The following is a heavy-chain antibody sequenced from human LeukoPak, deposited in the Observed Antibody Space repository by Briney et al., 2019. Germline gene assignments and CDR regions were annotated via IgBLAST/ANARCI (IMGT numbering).Heavy chain of an antibody. CDR3: ARSSYSYGYDWFDP. J-gene: IGHJ5*02. CDR1: GGSFSGYY. CDR2: INHSGSA. V-gene: IGHV4-34*01. Sequence: SETLSLTCAVSGGSFSGYYWTWIRQPPGEGLEWIGEINHSGSANYNPSLKSRVTISLDTSKNQFSLKLSSVTAADTAVYYCARSSYSYGYDWFDPWGQGTLVTVSS. D-gene: IGHD5-18*01.